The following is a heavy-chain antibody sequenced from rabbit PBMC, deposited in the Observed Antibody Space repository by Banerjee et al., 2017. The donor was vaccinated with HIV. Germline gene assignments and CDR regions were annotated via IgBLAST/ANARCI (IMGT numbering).Heavy chain of an antibody. CDR2: IYGGSSGST. CDR1: GFSFSSSYY. V-gene: IGHV1S40*01. Sequence: QSLEESGGDLVKPGASLTLTCIASGFSFSSSYYMCWVRQAPGKGLEWIACIYGGSSGSTCYASWAKGRFTVSSTSWTTVTLQMTSLTAADTATYFCARDLAGVIGWNFDLWGPGTLVTVS. CDR3: ARDLAGVIGWNFDL. D-gene: IGHD4-1*01. J-gene: IGHJ4*01.